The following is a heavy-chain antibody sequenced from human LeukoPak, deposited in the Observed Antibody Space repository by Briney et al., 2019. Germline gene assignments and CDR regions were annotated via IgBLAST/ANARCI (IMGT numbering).Heavy chain of an antibody. V-gene: IGHV3-21*01. Sequence: GGSLRLSCAASGFTFSSYSMNWVRQAPGKGLEWVSSISSSSSYIYYADSVKGRFTISRDNAKNSLYLQMNSLRAEDTAVYYCARSDTPGPYDSSGYYSQAFDIWGQGTMVTVSS. CDR2: ISSSSSYI. CDR1: GFTFSSYS. D-gene: IGHD3-22*01. J-gene: IGHJ3*02. CDR3: ARSDTPGPYDSSGYYSQAFDI.